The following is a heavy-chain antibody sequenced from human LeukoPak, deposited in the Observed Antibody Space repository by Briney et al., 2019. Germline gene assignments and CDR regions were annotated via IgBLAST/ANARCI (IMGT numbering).Heavy chain of an antibody. CDR2: ISRSGGST. CDR1: GFTFSNHA. Sequence: GGSLRLSFAASGFTFSNHAITSVRQAPGKGLEWVSAISRSGGSTYYADSVKGRFTISRDNSNNALYLQMSSLRAEDTAVYFCTRDDSGSHYNPNWFDPWGQGTVVSVSS. D-gene: IGHD3-10*01. J-gene: IGHJ5*02. V-gene: IGHV3-23*01. CDR3: TRDDSGSHYNPNWFDP.